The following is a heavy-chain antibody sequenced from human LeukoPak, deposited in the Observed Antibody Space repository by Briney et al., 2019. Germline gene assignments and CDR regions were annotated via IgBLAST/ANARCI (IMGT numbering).Heavy chain of an antibody. CDR3: ARYSSSMNYYYYGMDV. CDR1: GGTFSSYT. J-gene: IGHJ6*02. D-gene: IGHD6-6*01. CDR2: IIPILGIA. Sequence: SVKVSCKASGGTFSSYTISWARQAPGQGLEWMGRIIPILGIANYAQKFQGRVTITADKSTSTAYMELSSLRSEDTAVYYCARYSSSMNYYYYGMDVWGQGTTVTVSS. V-gene: IGHV1-69*02.